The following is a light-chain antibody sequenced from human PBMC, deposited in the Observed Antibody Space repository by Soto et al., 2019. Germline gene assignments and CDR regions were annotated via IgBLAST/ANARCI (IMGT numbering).Light chain of an antibody. CDR1: SSDIGHYNY. Sequence: QSGLTQPASVSGSPGQSITISCTGTSSDIGHYNYVSWYQQYPGKAPKLMIYEVNNRPSGVSNRFSGSKSGNTASLTISGLQPEDEADYYCSSYTRNSTYVFGTGTKLTVL. CDR2: EVN. CDR3: SSYTRNSTYV. V-gene: IGLV2-14*01. J-gene: IGLJ1*01.